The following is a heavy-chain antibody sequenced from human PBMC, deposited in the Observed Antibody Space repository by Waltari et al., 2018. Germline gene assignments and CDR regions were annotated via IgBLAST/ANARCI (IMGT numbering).Heavy chain of an antibody. CDR3: ARTGARWLQFAAFDI. V-gene: IGHV3-7*01. D-gene: IGHD5-12*01. CDR2: IKQDGSEE. CDR1: RFTFRNYW. J-gene: IGHJ3*02. Sequence: EVLLVESGGGLVQTGGSLRLSCAASRFTFRNYWMNWVRQAPGGGVEWVGNIKQDGSEEKYVYTVKSRFTISRDNAKISLYLERKTLRAEDTAIYYCARTGARWLQFAAFDIWGQGTMVTVSS.